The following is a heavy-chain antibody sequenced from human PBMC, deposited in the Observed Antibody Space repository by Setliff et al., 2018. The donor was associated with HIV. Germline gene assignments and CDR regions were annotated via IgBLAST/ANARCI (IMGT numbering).Heavy chain of an antibody. Sequence: ASVKVSCKVSGYTLTELSMHWVRQAPGKGLEWMGGFDPEDGETIYAQKFQGRVTMTTDASTSTAYMELGSLTSDDTAFYYCASAGEMLTGKFYYWAQGTLVTVSS. V-gene: IGHV1-24*01. CDR1: GYTLTELS. CDR3: ASAGEMLTGKFYY. D-gene: IGHD3-16*01. J-gene: IGHJ4*02. CDR2: FDPEDGET.